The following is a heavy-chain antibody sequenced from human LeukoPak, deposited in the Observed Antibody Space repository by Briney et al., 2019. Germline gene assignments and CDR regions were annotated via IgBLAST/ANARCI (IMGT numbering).Heavy chain of an antibody. Sequence: PGRSLRLSCAASGFTFSSYAMHWVRQAPGKGLEWVAVISYDGSNKYYADSVKGRFTISRDNSKNTLYLQMNSLRAEDTAVYYCARDSGSGWIFDYWGQGTLVTVSS. CDR3: ARDSGSGWIFDY. CDR1: GFTFSSYA. CDR2: ISYDGSNK. D-gene: IGHD6-19*01. V-gene: IGHV3-30-3*01. J-gene: IGHJ4*02.